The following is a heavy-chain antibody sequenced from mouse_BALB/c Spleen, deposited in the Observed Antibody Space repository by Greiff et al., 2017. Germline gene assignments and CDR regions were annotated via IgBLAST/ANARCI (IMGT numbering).Heavy chain of an antibody. J-gene: IGHJ2*01. V-gene: IGHV14-1*02. CDR3: ARGNYYGYFDY. CDR1: GFNIKDYY. D-gene: IGHD1-1*01. CDR2: IDPENGNT. Sequence: VQLQQSGAELVRPGALVKLSCKASGFNIKDYYMHWVKQRPEQGLEWIGWIDPENGNTIYDPKFQGKASITADTSSNTAYLQLSSLTSEDTAVYYCARGNYYGYFDYWGQGTTLTVSS.